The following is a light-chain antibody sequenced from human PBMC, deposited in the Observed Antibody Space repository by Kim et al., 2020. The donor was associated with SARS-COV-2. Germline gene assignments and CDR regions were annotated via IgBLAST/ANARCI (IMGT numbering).Light chain of an antibody. J-gene: IGLJ2*01. CDR1: SIRSYY. Sequence: VALGQTVRITCQGESIRSYYATWYQQKPGQAPILVIYGKNNRPSGIPDRFSGSSSGNTASLTITGTQAGDEADYYCNSRDSNDNVLFGGGTKLTVL. CDR2: GKN. CDR3: NSRDSNDNVL. V-gene: IGLV3-19*01.